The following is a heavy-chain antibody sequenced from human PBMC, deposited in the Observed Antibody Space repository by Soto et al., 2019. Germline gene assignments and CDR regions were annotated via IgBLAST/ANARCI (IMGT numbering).Heavy chain of an antibody. CDR2: ISGGGGT. CDR3: AKDLRSSNC. J-gene: IGHJ4*02. Sequence: GGSLRLSCAASGFTFSNYAMTWVRQAPGKGLEWVSVISGGGGTYYADSVKGRFTISRDNSKNTLYLQMNSLRDEDTDVYYCAKDLRSSNCWGQGTLVTVSS. CDR1: GFTFSNYA. D-gene: IGHD6-13*01. V-gene: IGHV3-23*01.